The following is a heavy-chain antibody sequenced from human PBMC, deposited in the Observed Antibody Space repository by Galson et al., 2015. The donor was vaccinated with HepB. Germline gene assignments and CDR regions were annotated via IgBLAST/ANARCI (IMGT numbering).Heavy chain of an antibody. V-gene: IGHV1-3*01. D-gene: IGHD3-22*01. J-gene: IGHJ3*02. CDR1: GYTFTSYA. CDR2: INAGNGNT. CDR3: ARARGDYYDSSGYTDYDAFDI. Sequence: SCKASGYTFTSYAMHWVRQAPGQRLEWMGWINAGNGNTKYSQKFQGRVTITRDTSASTAYMELSSLRSEDTAVYYCARARGDYYDSSGYTDYDAFDIWGQGTMVTVSS.